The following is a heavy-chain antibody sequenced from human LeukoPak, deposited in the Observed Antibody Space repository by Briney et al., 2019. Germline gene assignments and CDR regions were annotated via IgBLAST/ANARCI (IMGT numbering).Heavy chain of an antibody. CDR2: ISSDANHI. CDR3: ARAKYYDWGGHLVREAFDI. Sequence: GRSLRLSCAASGFTFMTSTMHWVRLTPGKGLEWVAVISSDANHIFYADSVKGRFTISRDNSKNTLYLQMNDLRAEDAALYSCARAKYYDWGGHLVREAFDIWGQGTMVTVSS. CDR1: GFTFMTST. V-gene: IGHV3-30*04. D-gene: IGHD3-22*01. J-gene: IGHJ3*02.